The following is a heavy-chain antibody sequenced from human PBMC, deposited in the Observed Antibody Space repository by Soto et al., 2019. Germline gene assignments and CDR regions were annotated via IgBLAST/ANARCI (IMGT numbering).Heavy chain of an antibody. V-gene: IGHV4-31*03. CDR3: ARGQQLVPYYYGMDV. D-gene: IGHD6-13*01. J-gene: IGHJ6*02. CDR2: IFYSEST. CDR1: GDSITSGDYY. Sequence: LSLTCTVSGDSITSGDYYWSWIRQHPGRGLEWIGYIFYSESTYHNPSLQSRVTILIDTSKNEFSLRLRSVTAADTAVYFCARGQQLVPYYYGMDVWGQGTTVTVSS.